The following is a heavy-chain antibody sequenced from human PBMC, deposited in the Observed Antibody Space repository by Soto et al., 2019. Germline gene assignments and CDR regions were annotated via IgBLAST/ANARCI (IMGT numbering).Heavy chain of an antibody. Sequence: QVQLVESGGGVVQPGRSLRLSCAASGFTFSSYAMHWVRQAPGKGLEWVAVISYDGSNKYYADSVKGRFTISRDNSKNTLYLKMNSLRAEDTAVYYCARDPSGVVIMPSDPAFDYWGQGTLVTVSS. CDR3: ARDPSGVVIMPSDPAFDY. J-gene: IGHJ4*02. V-gene: IGHV3-30-3*01. D-gene: IGHD3-3*01. CDR2: ISYDGSNK. CDR1: GFTFSSYA.